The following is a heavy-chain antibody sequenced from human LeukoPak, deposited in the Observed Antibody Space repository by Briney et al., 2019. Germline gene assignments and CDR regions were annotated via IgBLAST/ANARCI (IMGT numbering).Heavy chain of an antibody. D-gene: IGHD6-13*01. Sequence: PGGSLRLSCAASGFTFSSYSMNWVRQAPGKGLEWVSSISSSSSYIYYADSVKGRFTISRDNAKNSLYLQMNSLRAEDTAVYYCAKSAYSSSWYMSSYYYYMDVWGKGTTVTISS. CDR3: AKSAYSSSWYMSSYYYYMDV. V-gene: IGHV3-21*04. CDR1: GFTFSSYS. CDR2: ISSSSSYI. J-gene: IGHJ6*03.